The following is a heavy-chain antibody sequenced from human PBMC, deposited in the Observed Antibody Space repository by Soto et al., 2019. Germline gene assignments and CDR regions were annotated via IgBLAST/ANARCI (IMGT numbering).Heavy chain of an antibody. CDR3: AKDQDRSGGSVGPGAFDI. D-gene: IGHD2-15*01. V-gene: IGHV3-23*01. Sequence: GGSLRLSCAASGFTLSSYAMSWVRQAPGKGLEWVSAISGSGGSTYYADSVKGRFTISRDNSKNTLYLQMNSLRAEDTAVYYCAKDQDRSGGSVGPGAFDIWGQGTLVTVSS. CDR1: GFTLSSYA. J-gene: IGHJ4*02. CDR2: ISGSGGST.